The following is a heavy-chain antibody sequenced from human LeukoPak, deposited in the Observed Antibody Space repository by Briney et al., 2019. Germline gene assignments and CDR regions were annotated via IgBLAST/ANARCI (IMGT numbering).Heavy chain of an antibody. D-gene: IGHD5-18*01. CDR1: GFTFSSYW. V-gene: IGHV3-74*01. J-gene: IGHJ4*02. Sequence: GGSLRLSCAASGFTFSSYWMPWARHTPGNGLVWVSRIKGDGSSTSYADSVKGRFTISRDNAKNTLYLQMNSLRAEDTAVYYCARDGYSFGHDFDYWGQGTLVTVSS. CDR2: IKGDGSST. CDR3: ARDGYSFGHDFDY.